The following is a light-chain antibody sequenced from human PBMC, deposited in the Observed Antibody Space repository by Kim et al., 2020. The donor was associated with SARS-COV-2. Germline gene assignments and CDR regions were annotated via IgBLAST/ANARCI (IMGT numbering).Light chain of an antibody. CDR1: QSIGNY. CDR2: AAS. V-gene: IGKV1-39*01. CDR3: QQGYSSPQIT. J-gene: IGKJ5*01. Sequence: IQMTQSPSSLSASVGDRVTITCRASQSIGNYLNWYQHKPGKAPKLLIHAASSLQSDVPSRFSGSGSGTDFTLTITTLQPEDFATYYCQQGYSSPQITFGQGTRLEIK.